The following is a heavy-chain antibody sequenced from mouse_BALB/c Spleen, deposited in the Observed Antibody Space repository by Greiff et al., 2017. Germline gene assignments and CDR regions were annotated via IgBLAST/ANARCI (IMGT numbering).Heavy chain of an antibody. Sequence: VQLQQSGAELVKPGASVKLSCTASGFNIKDTYMHWVKQRPEQGLEWIGRIDPANGNTKYDPKFQGKATITADTSSNTAYLQLSSLTSEDTAVYYCAPITTGPYWDFDVWGAGTTVTVSS. CDR3: APITTGPYWDFDV. J-gene: IGHJ1*01. V-gene: IGHV14-3*02. CDR1: GFNIKDTY. D-gene: IGHD1-1*01. CDR2: IDPANGNT.